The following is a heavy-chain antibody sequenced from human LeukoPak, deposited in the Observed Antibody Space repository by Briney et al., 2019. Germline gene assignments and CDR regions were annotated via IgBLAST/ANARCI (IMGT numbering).Heavy chain of an antibody. V-gene: IGHV3-48*03. CDR3: ARGGGSYSDY. CDR2: ISSSGYTI. J-gene: IGHJ4*02. D-gene: IGHD3-16*01. Sequence: GSLGLSCAASGFTFSNYEMNWVRQAPGKGLEWVSCISSSGYTIYYADSVKGRFTISRDNAKNSLYLQMNSLRPEDTAVYYCARGGGSYSDYWGQGTLVTVAS. CDR1: GFTFSNYE.